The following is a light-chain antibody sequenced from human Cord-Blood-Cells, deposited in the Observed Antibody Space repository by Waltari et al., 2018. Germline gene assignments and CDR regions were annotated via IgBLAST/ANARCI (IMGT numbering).Light chain of an antibody. Sequence: DIQMTQSRSSLYAPVGDRVTITCQASQDISNYLNWYQQKPGKAPKLLIYDASNLETGVPSRFSGSGSGTDFTFTISSLQPEDIATYYCQQYDNLPALTFGGGTKVEIK. CDR2: DAS. CDR1: QDISNY. CDR3: QQYDNLPALT. V-gene: IGKV1-33*01. J-gene: IGKJ4*01.